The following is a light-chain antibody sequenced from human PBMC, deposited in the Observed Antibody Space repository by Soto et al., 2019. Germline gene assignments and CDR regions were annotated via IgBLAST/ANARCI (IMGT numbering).Light chain of an antibody. J-gene: IGLJ1*01. CDR2: ELN. Sequence: QSVLTQPPSASGSPGQSVTISCTGTSSDVGGYNFVSWYQQHPGKAPKLMIYELNKRPSGVPDRFSGSKSGNTASLTVSGLQAEDEADYYCSSYAGSNNYVFGTRTKVTVL. CDR3: SSYAGSNNYV. V-gene: IGLV2-8*01. CDR1: SSDVGGYNF.